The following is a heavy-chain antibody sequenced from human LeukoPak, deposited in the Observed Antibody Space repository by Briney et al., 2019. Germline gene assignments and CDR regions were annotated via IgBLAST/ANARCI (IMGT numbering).Heavy chain of an antibody. CDR3: ARDRLGVVATFDY. J-gene: IGHJ4*02. Sequence: PGGTQRLSCAASGFTFSSYSMNWVRQAPGKGLEWVSSISSSSSYIYYADSVKGRFTISRDNAKNSLYLQMNSLRAEDTAVYYCARDRLGVVATFDYWGQGTLVTVSS. V-gene: IGHV3-21*01. CDR2: ISSSSSYI. D-gene: IGHD3-16*01. CDR1: GFTFSSYS.